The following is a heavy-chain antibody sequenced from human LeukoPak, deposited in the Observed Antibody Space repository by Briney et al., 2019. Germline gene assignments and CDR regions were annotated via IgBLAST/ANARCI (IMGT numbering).Heavy chain of an antibody. CDR2: IIPILGIA. CDR3: ASAYYDFWSGYYPPGGDYFDY. D-gene: IGHD3-3*01. Sequence: SVKVSCKASGGTFSSYAISWVRQAPGQGPEWMGRIIPILGIANYAQKFQGRVTITADKSTSTAYMELSSLRSEDTAVDYCASAYYDFWSGYYPPGGDYFDYWGQGTLVTVSS. J-gene: IGHJ4*02. V-gene: IGHV1-69*04. CDR1: GGTFSSYA.